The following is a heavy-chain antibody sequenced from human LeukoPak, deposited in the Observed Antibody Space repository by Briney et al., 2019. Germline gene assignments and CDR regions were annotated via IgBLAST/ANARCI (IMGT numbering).Heavy chain of an antibody. CDR1: GGSISSSSYY. CDR2: IYYSGST. J-gene: IGHJ4*02. V-gene: IGHV4-39*01. CDR3: ARTKSTSGRRDFDY. Sequence: SETLSLTCTVSGGSISSSSYYWGWIRQPPGKGLEWIGSIYYSGSTYYNPSLKSRVTISVDTSKNQFSLKLSSVTAADTAVYYCARTKSTSGRRDFDYWGQGTLVTVSS. D-gene: IGHD2-2*01.